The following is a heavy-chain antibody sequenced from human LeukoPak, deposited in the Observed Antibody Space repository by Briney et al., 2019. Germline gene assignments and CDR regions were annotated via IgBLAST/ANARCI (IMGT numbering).Heavy chain of an antibody. CDR2: MNPNSGNT. CDR1: GYTFTSYD. V-gene: IGHV1-8*01. J-gene: IGHJ4*02. Sequence: ASVKVSCKASGYTFTSYDINWVRQATGQGLEWMGWMNPNSGNTGYAQKFQGRVTMTRNTSISTAYMELSSLRSEDTAAYYCARDPGPTPGGQTMVRGVSDYWGQGTLVTVSS. D-gene: IGHD3-10*01. CDR3: ARDPGPTPGGQTMVRGVSDY.